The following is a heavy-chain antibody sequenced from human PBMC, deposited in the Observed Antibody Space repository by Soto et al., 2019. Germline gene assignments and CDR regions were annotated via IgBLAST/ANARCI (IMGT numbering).Heavy chain of an antibody. CDR2: IGPDGRT. V-gene: IGHV3-23*01. Sequence: LRLSCAASGFIFSSHWMHWVRQAPGKGLVWVSHIGPDGRTFYVDSVKGRFTISRDSSQNTVYLQMNSLTAGDTALYYCAKATATGGGAFDICGQGTMVTVS. J-gene: IGHJ3*02. D-gene: IGHD2-8*02. CDR1: GFIFSSHW. CDR3: AKATATGGGAFDI.